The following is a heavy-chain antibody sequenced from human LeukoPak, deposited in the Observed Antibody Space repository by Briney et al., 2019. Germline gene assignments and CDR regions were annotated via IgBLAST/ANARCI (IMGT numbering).Heavy chain of an antibody. CDR1: GFPHSRLP. J-gene: IGHJ4*02. CDR2: ISGSGGST. V-gene: IGHV3-23*01. Sequence: GGSQTLPCTASGFPHSRLPMRWLRHAPGKALEGVSAISGSGGSTYYADSVKGRFTISRDKSKNTLYLQMNSLRAEDTAVYYCAKGLAVAGHFDYWGQGTLVTVSS. D-gene: IGHD6-19*01. CDR3: AKGLAVAGHFDY.